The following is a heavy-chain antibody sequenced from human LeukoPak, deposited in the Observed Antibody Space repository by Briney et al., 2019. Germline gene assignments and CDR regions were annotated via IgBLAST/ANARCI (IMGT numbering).Heavy chain of an antibody. CDR1: GGSFSGHY. CDR3: ARTDSSEYYFDY. Sequence: PSETLSLTCAVYGGSFSGHYWSWIRQPPGNGLEWIGEINHSGSTYYNPSLKSRVTISVDTSKSQFSLTLTSVTAADTSVYYCARTDSSEYYFDYWGQGTLVTVSS. CDR2: INHSGST. J-gene: IGHJ4*02. D-gene: IGHD6-19*01. V-gene: IGHV4-34*01.